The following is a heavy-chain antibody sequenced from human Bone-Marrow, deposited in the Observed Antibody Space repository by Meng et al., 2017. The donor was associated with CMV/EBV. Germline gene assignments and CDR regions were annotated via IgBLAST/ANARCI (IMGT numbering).Heavy chain of an antibody. J-gene: IGHJ3*01. D-gene: IGHD2-2*01. CDR2: ISAYNGNT. Sequence: ASVKVSCKPSGYTFTDYGISWVRQAPGQGLEWMGWISAYNGNTDYAQKVQGRVTMTRDTSTSTAYMELRSLRSDDTAVDYCARDCSSASCYFFPWGQGTMVTVSS. CDR1: GYTFTDYG. V-gene: IGHV1-18*01. CDR3: ARDCSSASCYFFP.